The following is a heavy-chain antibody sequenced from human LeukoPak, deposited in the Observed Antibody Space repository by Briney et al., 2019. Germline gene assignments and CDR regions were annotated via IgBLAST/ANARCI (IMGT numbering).Heavy chain of an antibody. J-gene: IGHJ4*02. CDR1: GGSINSHY. D-gene: IGHD6-19*01. Sequence: SETLSLTCAVSGGSINSHYWGWIRQPPGKGLQWIGDIYYAGKINYNPSPKSRVTITLDTSKDHLSLNLTSVLAADTAIYYCVRRDTGWNYFDYWGQGILVTVSS. CDR2: IYYAGKI. V-gene: IGHV4-59*08. CDR3: VRRDTGWNYFDY.